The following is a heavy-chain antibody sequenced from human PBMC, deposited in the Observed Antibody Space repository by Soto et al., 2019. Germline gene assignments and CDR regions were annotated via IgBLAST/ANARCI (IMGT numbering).Heavy chain of an antibody. Sequence: SVKVSCKASGYTFIEYGIIWVRQAPGQGLEWMGWISVDNGSTNYAQKFRDRVVMTIDRSTTTAYMEMSSLRSDDTAVYYCARDGYGALPIDSWGQGTLVTVSS. V-gene: IGHV1-18*01. J-gene: IGHJ4*02. CDR3: ARDGYGALPIDS. CDR1: GYTFIEYG. D-gene: IGHD4-17*01. CDR2: ISVDNGST.